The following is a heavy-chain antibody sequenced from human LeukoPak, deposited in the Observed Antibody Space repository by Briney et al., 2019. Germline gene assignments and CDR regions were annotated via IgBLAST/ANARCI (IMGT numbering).Heavy chain of an antibody. V-gene: IGHV4-61*02. CDR1: GGSISSGSYY. CDR3: ARDIAVDGTLDY. J-gene: IGHJ4*02. CDR2: IYTSGST. Sequence: PSQTLSLTCTVSGGSISSGSYYWSWIRQPARKGLEWIGRIYTSGSTNYNPSLKSRVAISVDTSKNQFSLKLSSVTAAYTAVYYCARDIAVDGTLDYWGQGTLVTVSS. D-gene: IGHD6-19*01.